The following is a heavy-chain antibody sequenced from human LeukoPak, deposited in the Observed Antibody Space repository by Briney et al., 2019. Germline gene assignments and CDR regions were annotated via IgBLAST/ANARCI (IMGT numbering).Heavy chain of an antibody. D-gene: IGHD4-23*01. V-gene: IGHV4-30-4*01. Sequence: PSETLSLTCTVSGGSVSSGDYYWSWIRQPPGKGLEWIGYIYNSGSAYYNPSLKSRVAISADRSKNQFSLKVTSVTAADTAVYYCGKEEQRVITPGLDYWGQGTLVTVSS. CDR3: GKEEQRVITPGLDY. CDR1: GGSVSSGDYY. J-gene: IGHJ4*02. CDR2: IYNSGSA.